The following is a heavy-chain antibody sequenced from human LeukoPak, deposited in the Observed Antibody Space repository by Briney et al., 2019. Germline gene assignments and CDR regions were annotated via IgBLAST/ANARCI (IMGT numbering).Heavy chain of an antibody. CDR3: ARSPLIVLMVYAVRRWFDP. CDR2: INHSGST. Sequence: SETLSLTCAVYGGSSSGYYWSWIRQPPGKGLEWIGEINHSGSTNYNPSLKSRVTISVDTSKNQFSLKLSSVTAADTAVYYCARSPLIVLMVYAVRRWFDPWGQGTLVTVSS. J-gene: IGHJ5*02. CDR1: GGSSSGYY. V-gene: IGHV4-34*01. D-gene: IGHD2-8*01.